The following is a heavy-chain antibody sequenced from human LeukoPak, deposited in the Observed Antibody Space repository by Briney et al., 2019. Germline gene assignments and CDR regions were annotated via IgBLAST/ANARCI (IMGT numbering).Heavy chain of an antibody. CDR1: GGSISSYY. V-gene: IGHV4-59*01. D-gene: IGHD5-18*01. CDR2: IYYSGST. J-gene: IGHJ6*02. CDR3: ARCGYSYGGNYYYYGMDV. Sequence: SETLSLTCTVSGGSISSYYWSWVRQPPGKGLEWIGYIYYSGSTNYTPSLKSRVTISVDTSKNQFSLKLSSVTAADTAVYYCARCGYSYGGNYYYYGMDVWGQGTTVTVSS.